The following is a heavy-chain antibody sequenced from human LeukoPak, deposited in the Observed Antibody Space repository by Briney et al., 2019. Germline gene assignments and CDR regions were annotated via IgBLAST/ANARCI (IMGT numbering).Heavy chain of an antibody. V-gene: IGHV4-34*01. CDR2: IYYSGST. CDR3: ARVNRGQNYYYYMDV. D-gene: IGHD7-27*01. J-gene: IGHJ6*03. CDR1: GGSFSGYY. Sequence: SETLSLTCAVYGGSFSGYYWSWIRQPPGKGLEWIGSIYYSGSTYYNPSLKSRVTISVDTSKNQFSLKLSSVTAADTAVYYCARVNRGQNYYYYMDVWGKGTTVTVSS.